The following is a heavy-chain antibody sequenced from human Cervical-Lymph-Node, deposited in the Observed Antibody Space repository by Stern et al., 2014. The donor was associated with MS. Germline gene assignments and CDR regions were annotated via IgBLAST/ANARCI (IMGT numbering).Heavy chain of an antibody. V-gene: IGHV3-21*01. CDR2: ISSSCSYI. CDR3: ARDYHYYDSSGYYDDAFDI. Sequence: EMQLVESGGGLVKPGGSLRLSCAASGFTFSSYSMNWVRQAPGKGLEWVSSISSSCSYIYYADSVKGRFTISRDNAKNSLYLQMNSLRAEDTAVYYCARDYHYYDSSGYYDDAFDIWGQGTMVTVSS. CDR1: GFTFSSYS. D-gene: IGHD3-22*01. J-gene: IGHJ3*02.